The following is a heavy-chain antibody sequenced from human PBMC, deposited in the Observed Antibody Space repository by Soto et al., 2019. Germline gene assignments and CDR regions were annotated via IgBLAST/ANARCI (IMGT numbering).Heavy chain of an antibody. Sequence: ASVKVSCKASGYTFTGYYMHWVRQAPGQGLEWMGWINPNSGGTNYAQKFQGWVTMTRDTSISTAYMELSRLRSDDTAVYYCARGEGTTAYYYYYGMDVWGQGTTVTVSS. CDR2: INPNSGGT. J-gene: IGHJ6*02. V-gene: IGHV1-2*04. CDR3: ARGEGTTAYYYYYGMDV. D-gene: IGHD1-1*01. CDR1: GYTFTGYY.